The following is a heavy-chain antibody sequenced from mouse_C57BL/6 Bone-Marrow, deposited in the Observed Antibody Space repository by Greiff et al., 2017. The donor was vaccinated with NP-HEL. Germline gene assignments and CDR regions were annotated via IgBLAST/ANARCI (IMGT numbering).Heavy chain of an antibody. CDR1: GFNIKDDY. CDR3: TTNYGSLHFDY. Sequence: EVKLKESGAELVRPGASVKLSCTASGFNIKDDYMHWVKQRPEQGLEWIGWIDPENGDTEYASKFQGKATITADTSSNTAYLQLSSLTSEDTAVYYCTTNYGSLHFDYWGQGTTLTVSS. J-gene: IGHJ2*01. V-gene: IGHV14-4*01. D-gene: IGHD1-1*01. CDR2: IDPENGDT.